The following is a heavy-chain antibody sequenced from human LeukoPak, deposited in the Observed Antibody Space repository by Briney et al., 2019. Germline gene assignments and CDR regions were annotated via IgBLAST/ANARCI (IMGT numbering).Heavy chain of an antibody. V-gene: IGHV4-59*08. Sequence: SETLTLTCTVSGGSISSYYWSWIRQPPGKGLEWIGYIYYSGSTNYNPSLKSRVTISVDTSKNQFSLKLSSGTAADTAVYYCARRSAGWETPFDYWGQGTLVTVSS. CDR1: GGSISSYY. D-gene: IGHD1-26*01. J-gene: IGHJ4*02. CDR3: ARRSAGWETPFDY. CDR2: IYYSGST.